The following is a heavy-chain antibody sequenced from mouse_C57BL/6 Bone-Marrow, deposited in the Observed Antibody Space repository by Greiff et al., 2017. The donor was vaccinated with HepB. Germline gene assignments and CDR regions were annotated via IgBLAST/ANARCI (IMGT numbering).Heavy chain of an antibody. J-gene: IGHJ1*03. CDR1: GFTFTDYY. CDR2: IRNKANGYTT. Sequence: EVQLVESGGGLVQPGGSLSLSCAASGFTFTDYYMSWVRQPPGKALEWLGFIRNKANGYTTEYSASVKGRFTISRDNSQSILYLQMNAQRAEDSATYYCARYSSYYDYDGYFDVWGTGTTVTVSS. V-gene: IGHV7-3*01. CDR3: ARYSSYYDYDGYFDV. D-gene: IGHD2-4*01.